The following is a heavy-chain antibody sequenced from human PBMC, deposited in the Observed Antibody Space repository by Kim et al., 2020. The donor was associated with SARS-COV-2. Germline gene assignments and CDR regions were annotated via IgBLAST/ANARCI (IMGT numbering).Heavy chain of an antibody. CDR2: IYYGGST. CDR3: ARLSSSSSSDGYYYGMDV. CDR1: GGSITSGSYY. V-gene: IGHV4-39*01. J-gene: IGHJ6*02. Sequence: SETLSLTCSVSGGSITSGSYYWDWIRQPPGKGRQWIGSIYYGGSTYSNSSLKSRVILSVETSKNQFSLKLRSVTAADTAAYFCARLSSSSSSDGYYYGMDVWGQGTTVIVSS. D-gene: IGHD6-6*01.